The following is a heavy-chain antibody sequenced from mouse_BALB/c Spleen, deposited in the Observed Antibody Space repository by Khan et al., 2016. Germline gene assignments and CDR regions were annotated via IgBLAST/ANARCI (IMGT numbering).Heavy chain of an antibody. D-gene: IGHD4-1*01. CDR3: ARNWDAMDY. Sequence: EVQLQESGPGLVKPSQSLSLTCTVTGYSITSDYAWNWIRQFPGNKLEWMAYISYSGSTSYNPSLNSRISITRDTSKNQFFLQLISVTTEDTATYYCARNWDAMDYWGQGTSVTVSS. CDR2: ISYSGST. V-gene: IGHV3-2*02. CDR1: GYSITSDYA. J-gene: IGHJ4*01.